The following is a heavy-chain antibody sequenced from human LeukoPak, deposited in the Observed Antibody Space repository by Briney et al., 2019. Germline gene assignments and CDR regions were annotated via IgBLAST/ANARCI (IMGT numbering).Heavy chain of an antibody. CDR2: ISAYNGNT. J-gene: IGHJ5*02. V-gene: IGHV1-18*01. CDR3: ARGCSSTSCCHFRWFDP. CDR1: GYTFTSYG. D-gene: IGHD2-2*01. Sequence: ASVKVSCKASGYTFTSYGISWVRQAPGQGLEWMGWISAYNGNTNYAQKLQGRVTMTTDTSTSTAYMELRSLRSDDTAVYYCARGCSSTSCCHFRWFDPWGQGTLVTVSS.